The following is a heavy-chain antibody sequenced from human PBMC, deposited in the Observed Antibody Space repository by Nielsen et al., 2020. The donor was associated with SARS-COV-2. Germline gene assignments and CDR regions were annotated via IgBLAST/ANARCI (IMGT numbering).Heavy chain of an antibody. Sequence: GGSLRLSCAASGFTFSNAWMSWVRQAPGKGLEWVGRIKSKTDGGTTDYAAPVKGRFTNSRDDSKNTLYLQMNSLKTEDTAVYYCTTRLNYYGSGSQSRYNWFDPWGQGTLVTVSS. CDR2: IKSKTDGGTT. CDR3: TTRLNYYGSGSQSRYNWFDP. D-gene: IGHD3-10*01. J-gene: IGHJ5*02. CDR1: GFTFSNAW. V-gene: IGHV3-15*01.